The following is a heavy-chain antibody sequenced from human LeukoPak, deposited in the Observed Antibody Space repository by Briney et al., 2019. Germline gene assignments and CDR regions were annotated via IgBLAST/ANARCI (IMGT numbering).Heavy chain of an antibody. Sequence: SETLSLTCTVSGGSVISGSYYRSWIRQPPGKGLEWIGYVSHSGNTNYNPSLKSRVTISKDTSKNQFSLNLSSVTAADTAVYYCVREHDWGDFDFWGQGTLVTVSS. J-gene: IGHJ4*02. V-gene: IGHV4-61*01. D-gene: IGHD3-9*01. CDR2: VSHSGNT. CDR3: VREHDWGDFDF. CDR1: GGSVISGSYY.